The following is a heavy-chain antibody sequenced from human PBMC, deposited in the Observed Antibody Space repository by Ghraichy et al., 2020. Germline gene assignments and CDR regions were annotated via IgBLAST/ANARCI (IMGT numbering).Heavy chain of an antibody. V-gene: IGHV1-3*01. J-gene: IGHJ5*02. D-gene: IGHD3-22*01. CDR2: INAGSGNT. CDR3: ASELATYDSSGFFYA. Sequence: ASVKVSCKASGYSFTTNAIHWVRQAPGQRLEWMGWINAGSGNTKYSQKFQGRVTITRDTSASTAYMDLRSLRSEDTAVYYCASELATYDSSGFFYAWGQGTLVTVSS. CDR1: GYSFTTNA.